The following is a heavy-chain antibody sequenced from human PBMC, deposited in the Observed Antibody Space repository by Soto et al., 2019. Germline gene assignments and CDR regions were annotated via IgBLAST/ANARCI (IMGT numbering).Heavy chain of an antibody. CDR2: IKSKGAGETK. CDR3: AWDNTGRFRTDY. Sequence: VDLVESGGDLVKPGDSLRLSCAASGLKFNDAYMIWVRQAPGKGLEWVGRIKSKGAGETKDYAAPVKGRFDISRDDSRDTLYLQMNSLKTEDTAVYYCAWDNTGRFRTDYLGQGTLVTVSS. V-gene: IGHV3-15*07. J-gene: IGHJ4*02. D-gene: IGHD1-26*01. CDR1: GLKFNDAY.